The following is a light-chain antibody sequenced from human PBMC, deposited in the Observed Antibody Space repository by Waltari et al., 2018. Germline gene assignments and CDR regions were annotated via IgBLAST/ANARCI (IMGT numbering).Light chain of an antibody. J-gene: IGLJ2*01. CDR2: EVN. Sequence: QSALTQPASVSGSPGQSITISCTGTNNDIGSYNLVSWYQQHPGKAPKVIIFEVNKRRSGVSNRFSGSKSGNAASLTVSGLHPEDEADYYCCSYAGTPRVVFGGGTKLTVL. CDR3: CSYAGTPRVV. CDR1: NNDIGSYNL. V-gene: IGLV2-23*02.